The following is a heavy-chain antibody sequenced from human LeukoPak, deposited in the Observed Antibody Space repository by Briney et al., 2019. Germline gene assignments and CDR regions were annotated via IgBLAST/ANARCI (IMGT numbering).Heavy chain of an antibody. CDR3: ARAHGPHNYYGSGSMGY. CDR2: INPNSGGT. J-gene: IGHJ4*02. V-gene: IGHV1-2*02. CDR1: GYTFTGYY. Sequence: ASVKVSCKASGYTFTGYYMHWVRQAPGQGLEWMGWINPNSGGTNYAQKFQGRVTMTRDTSISTAYMELSRLRSDDTAVYYCARAHGPHNYYGSGSMGYWGQGTLVTVSS. D-gene: IGHD3-10*01.